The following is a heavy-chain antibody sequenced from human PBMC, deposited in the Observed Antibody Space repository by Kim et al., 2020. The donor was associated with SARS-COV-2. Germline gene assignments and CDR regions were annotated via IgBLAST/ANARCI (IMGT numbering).Heavy chain of an antibody. V-gene: IGHV3-23*01. CDR2: VDGGNNT. J-gene: IGHJ4*02. CDR1: GFTFSTYA. D-gene: IGHD2-2*02. Sequence: GGSLRLSCAASGFTFSTYAMTWVRQAPGEGLEWVSCVDGGNNTYYAASVKGRFTISRDNSKNTLYLQLNSLRAEDTAVYYCAKGGAASCYNSLVFWGQGT. CDR3: AKGGAASCYNSLVF.